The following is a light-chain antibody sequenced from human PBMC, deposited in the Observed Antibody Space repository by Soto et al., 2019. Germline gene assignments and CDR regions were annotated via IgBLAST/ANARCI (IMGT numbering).Light chain of an antibody. CDR1: QGISSW. Sequence: DIQMTQSPSSVSASVGDRVTITCRASQGISSWLAWYQKKPGKAPKLLIYAASSLQSGVPSRFSGSGSGTDFTLTISRLQTEDFATYYCQQANSFPLTFGGGTKVDIK. V-gene: IGKV1-12*01. CDR3: QQANSFPLT. CDR2: AAS. J-gene: IGKJ4*01.